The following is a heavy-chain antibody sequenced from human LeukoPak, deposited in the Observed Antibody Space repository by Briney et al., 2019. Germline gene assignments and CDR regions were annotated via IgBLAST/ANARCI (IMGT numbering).Heavy chain of an antibody. CDR3: ARSVAIYFYYGLDV. Sequence: GGSLRLSCAASEFTFSDYYMSWIRQAPGKGLEWVSAISGSGGSTYYADSVKGRFTISRDNSKNTLFLQMNSLRVEDTAPYYCARSVAIYFYYGLDVWGQGTTVTVSS. D-gene: IGHD3-3*01. CDR1: EFTFSDYY. J-gene: IGHJ6*02. V-gene: IGHV3-23*01. CDR2: ISGSGGST.